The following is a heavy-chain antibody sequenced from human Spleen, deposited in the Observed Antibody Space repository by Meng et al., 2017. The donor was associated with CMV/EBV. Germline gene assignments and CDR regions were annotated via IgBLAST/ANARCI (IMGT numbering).Heavy chain of an antibody. CDR3: ARVAGYCSGGGCYGYYFDF. CDR1: GYTFSGYD. J-gene: IGHJ4*02. Sequence: SVKVSCKASGYTFSGYDISWVRQAPGQGLEWMGGIIPIFGTANYAQKFQGRVTITTDESTSTAYMELSSLRSEDTAVYYCARVAGYCSGGGCYGYYFDFWGQGALVTVSS. CDR2: IIPIFGTA. D-gene: IGHD2-15*01. V-gene: IGHV1-69*05.